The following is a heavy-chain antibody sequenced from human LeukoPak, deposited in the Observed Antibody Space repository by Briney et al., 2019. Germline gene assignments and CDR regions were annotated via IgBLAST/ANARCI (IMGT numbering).Heavy chain of an antibody. CDR1: GFTFSSYG. Sequence: GRSLRLSCAASGFTFSSYGMHWVRQAPGKGLEWVAFIRYDGSNKYYADSVKGRFTISRDNSKNTLYLQMNSLRAEDTAVYYCARAIKAVAGTFHRDYYFDYWGQGTLVTVSS. J-gene: IGHJ4*02. CDR3: ARAIKAVAGTFHRDYYFDY. V-gene: IGHV3-30*02. CDR2: IRYDGSNK. D-gene: IGHD6-19*01.